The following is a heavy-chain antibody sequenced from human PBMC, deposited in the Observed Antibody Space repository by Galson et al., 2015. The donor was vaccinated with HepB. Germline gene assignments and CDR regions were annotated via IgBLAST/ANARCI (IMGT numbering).Heavy chain of an antibody. V-gene: IGHV1-3*01. Sequence: SVKVSCKASGFMFNYYAVHRVRQAPGQNLEWMGWMKVDNGNTKYAQKFQDRVTFTRDTSASTAYMELSSLRSEDTAVYYCSRATHYDILTGSFDLWGQGSLVTVSS. J-gene: IGHJ4*02. CDR2: MKVDNGNT. CDR3: SRATHYDILTGSFDL. D-gene: IGHD3-9*01. CDR1: GFMFNYYA.